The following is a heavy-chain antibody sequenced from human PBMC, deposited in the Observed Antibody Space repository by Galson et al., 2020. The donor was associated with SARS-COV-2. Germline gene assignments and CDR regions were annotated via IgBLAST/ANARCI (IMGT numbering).Heavy chain of an antibody. J-gene: IGHJ6*03. D-gene: IGHD5-12*01. V-gene: IGHV3-74*01. CDR1: GFTFSSYW. CDR3: ARERWLYYYYYMDV. Sequence: GESLKISCAASGFTFSSYWMHWVRQAPGKGLVWVSRINSDGSSTSYADSVKGRFTISRDNAKNTLYLQMNSLRAEDTAVYYCARERWLYYYYYMDVWGKGTTVTVSS. CDR2: INSDGSST.